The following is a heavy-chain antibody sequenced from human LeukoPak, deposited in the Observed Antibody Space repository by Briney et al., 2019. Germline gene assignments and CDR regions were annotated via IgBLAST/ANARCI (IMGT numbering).Heavy chain of an antibody. Sequence: PGGSLRLSCAASGFTFNIYTMYWVRQAPGKGLELVSGMRHSDGNTYYADSVKGRFTISRDNSKNTLYLQMNNLRAEATAVYYCAKRGAYDTVLYNWFDPWGQGTLVTVSS. J-gene: IGHJ5*02. CDR2: MRHSDGNT. V-gene: IGHV3-23*01. D-gene: IGHD3-22*01. CDR3: AKRGAYDTVLYNWFDP. CDR1: GFTFNIYT.